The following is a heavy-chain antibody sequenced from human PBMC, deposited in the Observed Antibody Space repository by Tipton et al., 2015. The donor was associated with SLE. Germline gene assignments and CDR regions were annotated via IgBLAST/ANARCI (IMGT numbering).Heavy chain of an antibody. CDR2: INHSGFT. Sequence: TLSLTCTVSGGSINGYYWSWIRQSPGKGLEWIGEINHSGFTNYRPSLKSRVTMAADTSTNQLSLKLSSVTAADTAVYYCVRLRSKVLIDYRGQGTLVTVSS. D-gene: IGHD2-8*01. J-gene: IGHJ4*02. V-gene: IGHV4-34*01. CDR1: GGSINGYY. CDR3: VRLRSKVLIDY.